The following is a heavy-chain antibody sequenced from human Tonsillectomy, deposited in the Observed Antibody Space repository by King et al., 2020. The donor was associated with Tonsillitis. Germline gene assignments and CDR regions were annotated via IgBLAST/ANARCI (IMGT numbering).Heavy chain of an antibody. V-gene: IGHV4-31*11. J-gene: IGHJ6*03. CDR1: GGSISSGAYY. CDR2: IYYSGST. CDR3: ARMMGWNYYYMDV. Sequence: VQLQESGPGLVKPSQTLSLTCAVSGGSISSGAYYWSWIRQHPGKGLEWIGYIYYSGSTYYNPSLKSRVTISVDTSKNQFSLKLTSVTAADTAVYYCARMMGWNYYYMDVWGKGTTVTVSS. D-gene: IGHD6-19*01.